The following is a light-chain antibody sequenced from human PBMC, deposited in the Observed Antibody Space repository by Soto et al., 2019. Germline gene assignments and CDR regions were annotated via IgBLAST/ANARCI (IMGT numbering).Light chain of an antibody. CDR2: GVS. CDR1: QSVSSDY. CDR3: QQYGSSPMT. Sequence: EIVLTQSPGTLSLSPGERATLSCRASQSVSSDYLAWYQQKPGQSPRLLVYGVSSRATGIPDRFSGSGSGTDFTLTISRLEPEDLAVCYCQQYGSSPMTFGQGTKVEIQ. V-gene: IGKV3-20*01. J-gene: IGKJ1*01.